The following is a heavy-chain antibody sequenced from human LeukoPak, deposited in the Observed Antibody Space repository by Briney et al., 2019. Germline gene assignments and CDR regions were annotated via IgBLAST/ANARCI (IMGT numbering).Heavy chain of an antibody. Sequence: GASVKVSCKASGYTFTSYGISWVRQAPGQGLEWMGWISPYNGNTNYAPKLQGRVTVTTDTATSTAYMELTSLTSDDTAVYYCARDRQCGYWGQGTLVTVSS. V-gene: IGHV1-18*01. CDR2: ISPYNGNT. J-gene: IGHJ4*02. D-gene: IGHD2-21*01. CDR3: ARDRQCGY. CDR1: GYTFTSYG.